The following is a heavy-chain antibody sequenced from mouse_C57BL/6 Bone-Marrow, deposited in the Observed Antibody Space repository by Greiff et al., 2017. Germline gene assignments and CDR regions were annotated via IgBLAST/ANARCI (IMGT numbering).Heavy chain of an antibody. D-gene: IGHD3-2*02. V-gene: IGHV1-59*01. Sequence: QVQLQQPGAELVRPGTSVKLSCKASGYTFTSYWMHWVKQRPGQGLEWIGVIDPSDSYTNYNQKFKGKATLTVDTSSSTAYMQLSNLTSEDSAVYYCATYQGYWGQGTLVTVSA. CDR1: GYTFTSYW. CDR2: IDPSDSYT. J-gene: IGHJ3*01. CDR3: ATYQGY.